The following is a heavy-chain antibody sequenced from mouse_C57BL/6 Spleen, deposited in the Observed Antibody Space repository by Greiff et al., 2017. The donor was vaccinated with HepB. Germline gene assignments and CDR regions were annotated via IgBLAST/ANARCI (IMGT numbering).Heavy chain of an antibody. V-gene: IGHV1-15*01. CDR1: GYTFTDYE. Sequence: QVQLQQSGAELVRPGASVTLSCKASGYTFTDYEMHWVKQTPVHGLEWIGAIDPETGGTAYNQKFKGKAILTADKSSSTAYMELRSLTSEDSAVYYCTRPLYYGNYYAMDYWGQGTSVTVSS. CDR3: TRPLYYGNYYAMDY. J-gene: IGHJ4*01. CDR2: IDPETGGT. D-gene: IGHD2-1*01.